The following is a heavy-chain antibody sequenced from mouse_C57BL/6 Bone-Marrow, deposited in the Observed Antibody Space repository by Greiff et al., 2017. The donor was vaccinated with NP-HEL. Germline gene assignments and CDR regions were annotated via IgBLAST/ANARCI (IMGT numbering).Heavy chain of an antibody. CDR2: ITHSGET. CDR1: GFPITSCYY. D-gene: IGHD3-2*02. CDR3: AGGQDYWDIDV. V-gene: IGHV12-3*01. Sequence: VQLVESGPGLVKPSQSLFLTCSITGFPITSCYYWFCIRQSPGKPLECMWYITHSGETFYNPSLQSPISITRETSKNQFFLQLNSVTTEDTAMYYCAGGQDYWDIDVRGTETTVTVSS. J-gene: IGHJ1*03.